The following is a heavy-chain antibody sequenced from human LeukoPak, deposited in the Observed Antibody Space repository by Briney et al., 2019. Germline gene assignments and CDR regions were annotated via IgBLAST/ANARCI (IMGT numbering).Heavy chain of an antibody. CDR1: GYSFNSYY. J-gene: IGHJ4*02. CDR2: IYPGDPET. V-gene: IGHV5-51*01. CDR3: ARGVDFWSGSPYFDF. Sequence: GESLKISCKASGYSFNSYYIGWVRQMPGKGLEWMGMIYPGDPETRYSPSFQGHVTISLDRSVTTAYLRFNNLKASDTAMYYCARGVDFWSGSPYFDFWGQGTLVTVSS. D-gene: IGHD3-3*01.